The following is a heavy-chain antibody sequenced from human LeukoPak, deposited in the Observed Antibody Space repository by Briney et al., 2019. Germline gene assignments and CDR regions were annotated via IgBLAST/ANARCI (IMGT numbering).Heavy chain of an antibody. Sequence: GGSLRLSCAASGFTFSRYWMSWVRQAPEMGLEWVANIKQDGSEKYYVDSVKGRFTISRDNAKNSLYLQMNSLRAEDTAVYYCARGAYYDYWGQGTLVTVSS. CDR1: GFTFSRYW. CDR3: ARGAYYDY. J-gene: IGHJ4*02. CDR2: IKQDGSEK. V-gene: IGHV3-7*01.